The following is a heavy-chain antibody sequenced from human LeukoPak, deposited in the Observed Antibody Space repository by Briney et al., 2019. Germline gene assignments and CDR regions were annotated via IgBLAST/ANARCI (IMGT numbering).Heavy chain of an antibody. J-gene: IGHJ4*02. CDR1: GFTFSSYS. D-gene: IGHD3-16*02. Sequence: PGGALRLSCAASGFTFSSYSMNWVRQAPGKGLEGVSSISSSGGNTYYADSVKGRFTISRDNSKNTLYLQMNSPRAEDTAVYYCAKDLTGRDRLRLGELSLLGSVGYWGQGTLVTVSS. CDR2: ISSSGGNT. V-gene: IGHV3-23*01. CDR3: AKDLTGRDRLRLGELSLLGSVGY.